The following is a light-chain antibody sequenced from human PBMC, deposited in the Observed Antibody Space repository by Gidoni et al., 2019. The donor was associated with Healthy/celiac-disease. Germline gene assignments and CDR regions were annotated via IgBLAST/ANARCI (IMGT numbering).Light chain of an antibody. CDR2: GAS. CDR3: QQYGSSPT. Sequence: DIVLTQSPGTLSLSSGERATLSCRASQSVSSCYLAWYQQKPGQAPRLLIYGASSRGTGIPDRFSGSWSGADFTLTISRLEPEDFAVYYCQQYGSSPTFGHGTKVDIK. V-gene: IGKV3-20*01. CDR1: QSVSSCY. J-gene: IGKJ3*01.